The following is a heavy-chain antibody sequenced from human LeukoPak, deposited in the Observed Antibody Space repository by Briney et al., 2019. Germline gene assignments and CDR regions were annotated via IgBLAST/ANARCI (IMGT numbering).Heavy chain of an antibody. CDR1: GYTFTSHY. Sequence: ASVKVSCKASGYTFTSHYMHWVRQAPGQGLEWMGLINPSSGSTTYAQKFQGRVTMTRDTSTSTVYMDLSSLRSEDTAIYYCARDPYTSSLFDYWGQGTLVTVSS. CDR2: INPSSGST. CDR3: ARDPYTSSLFDY. V-gene: IGHV1-46*01. J-gene: IGHJ4*02. D-gene: IGHD6-6*01.